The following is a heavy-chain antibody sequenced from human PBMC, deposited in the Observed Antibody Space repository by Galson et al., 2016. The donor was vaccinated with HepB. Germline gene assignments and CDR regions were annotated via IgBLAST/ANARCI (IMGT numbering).Heavy chain of an antibody. V-gene: IGHV3-74*01. Sequence: SMRLSCAASSSSFSSHWMHWVRQAPGKGLVWVSRINTDGSGTSYADSVKGRFTISRDNAKNTLYLQMNSLRAEDTAVYYCASSVRGSGSPPGGYWGQGTLVTVSS. CDR2: INTDGSGT. CDR1: SSSFSSHW. D-gene: IGHD3-10*01. CDR3: ASSVRGSGSPPGGY. J-gene: IGHJ4*02.